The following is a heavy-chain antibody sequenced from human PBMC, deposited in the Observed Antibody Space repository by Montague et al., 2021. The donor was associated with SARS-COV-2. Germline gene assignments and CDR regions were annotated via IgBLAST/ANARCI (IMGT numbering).Heavy chain of an antibody. CDR2: IYGATGRT. CDR3: AKVDSVFP. D-gene: IGHD3/OR15-3a*01. V-gene: IGHV3-23*03. Sequence: SLRLSCAAPGFTFSSSALSWVRQAPGKGLEWVSNIYGATGRTFYADSVKGRSTMSRENSKNTLYLQMNSLRVDDTAVYYCAKVDSVFPWGQGTLVTVSS. J-gene: IGHJ4*02. CDR1: GFTFSSSA.